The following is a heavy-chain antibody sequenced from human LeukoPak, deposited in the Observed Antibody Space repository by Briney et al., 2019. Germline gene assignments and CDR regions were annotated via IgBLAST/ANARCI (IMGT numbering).Heavy chain of an antibody. CDR1: GGSIGSSSYY. Sequence: SETLSLTCTVSGGSIGSSSYYWGWIRQPPGKGLEWIGSIYYSGSTYYNPSLKSRVTISVDTSKNQFSLKLSSVTAADTAVYYCASIPSTRQLPSTYYYYYYMDVWGKGTTVTVSS. CDR2: IYYSGST. CDR3: ASIPSTRQLPSTYYYYYYMDV. V-gene: IGHV4-39*01. D-gene: IGHD1-1*01. J-gene: IGHJ6*03.